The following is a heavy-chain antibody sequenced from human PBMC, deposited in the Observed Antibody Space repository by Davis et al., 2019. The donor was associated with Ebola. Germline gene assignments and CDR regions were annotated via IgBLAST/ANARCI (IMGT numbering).Heavy chain of an antibody. V-gene: IGHV3-49*04. D-gene: IGHD6-19*01. CDR3: TRGYSSGWYPTTHFDY. CDR1: GFTFGDYA. CDR2: IRSKAYGGTT. J-gene: IGHJ4*02. Sequence: GESLKISCTASGFTFGDYAMSWVRQAPGKGLEWVGFIRSKAYGGTTEYAASVKGRFTISRDDSKSIAYLQMNSLKTEDTAVYYCTRGYSSGWYPTTHFDYWGQGTLVTVSS.